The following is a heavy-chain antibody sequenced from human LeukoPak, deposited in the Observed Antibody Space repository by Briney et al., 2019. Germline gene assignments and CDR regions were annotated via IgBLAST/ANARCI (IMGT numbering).Heavy chain of an antibody. CDR3: ARGAGATNNWFDP. D-gene: IGHD1-26*01. CDR1: GGSISPYF. CDR2: ISSTGNT. Sequence: SETLSLTCTVSGGSISPYFWSWIRQPAGKGLEYLGRISSTGNTNYNPSLRSRVTISVDRSKNQFSLKLTSVTAADTAVYYCARGAGATNNWFDPWGQGTLVTVSS. V-gene: IGHV4-4*07. J-gene: IGHJ5*02.